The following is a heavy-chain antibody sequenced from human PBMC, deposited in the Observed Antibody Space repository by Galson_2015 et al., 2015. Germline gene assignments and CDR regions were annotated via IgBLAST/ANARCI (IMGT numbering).Heavy chain of an antibody. CDR3: AGVFLPKIFDY. D-gene: IGHD2-21*01. J-gene: IGHJ4*02. Sequence: SLRLFCAASGFTFSSYAMHWVRQAPGKGLEWGAVISYDGSNKYYADSVKGRFTISRDNSKNTLYLQMNILRAEDTAVYYCAGVFLPKIFDYWGQGTLVTVSS. CDR2: ISYDGSNK. V-gene: IGHV3-30-3*01. CDR1: GFTFSSYA.